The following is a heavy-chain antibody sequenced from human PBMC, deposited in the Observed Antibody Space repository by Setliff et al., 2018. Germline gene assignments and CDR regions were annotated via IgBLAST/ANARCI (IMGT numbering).Heavy chain of an antibody. CDR2: INYSGST. J-gene: IGHJ6*03. D-gene: IGHD3-3*01. CDR1: DDSISSRHYY. CDR3: ARMSGFQYIDV. V-gene: IGHV4-61*09. Sequence: PSETLSLTCTVSDDSISSRHYYWSWIRQPAGKGLEWLGQINYSGSTNYNPSLKSRVTISGDTSKNQFSLSLTSVTAEDTAVYYCARMSGFQYIDVWDKGTTVTVSS.